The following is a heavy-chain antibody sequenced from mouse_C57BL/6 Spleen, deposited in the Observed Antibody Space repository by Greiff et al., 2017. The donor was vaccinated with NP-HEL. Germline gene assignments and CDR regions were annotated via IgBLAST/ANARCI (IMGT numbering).Heavy chain of an antibody. Sequence: EVNVVESGGGLVKPGGSLKLSCAASGFTFSSYTMSWVRQTPEKRLEWVATISGGGGNTYYPDSVKGRFTISRDNAKNTLYLQMSSLRSEDTALYYCARHLGPPGVYFDYWGQGTTLTVSS. CDR1: GFTFSSYT. D-gene: IGHD4-1*01. CDR3: ARHLGPPGVYFDY. V-gene: IGHV5-9*01. CDR2: ISGGGGNT. J-gene: IGHJ2*01.